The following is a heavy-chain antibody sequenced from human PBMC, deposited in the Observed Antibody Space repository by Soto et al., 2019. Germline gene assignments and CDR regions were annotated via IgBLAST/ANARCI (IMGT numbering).Heavy chain of an antibody. CDR3: AATIVVVDTPNYYYYGMDV. Sequence: SVKVSCKASGFTFTSSAVQWVRQARGQRLEWIGWIVVGSGNTNYAQKFQERVTITRDMSTSTAYMELSSLRSEDTAVYYCAATIVVVDTPNYYYYGMDVWGQGTTVTVSS. V-gene: IGHV1-58*01. CDR2: IVVGSGNT. CDR1: GFTFTSSA. D-gene: IGHD3-22*01. J-gene: IGHJ6*02.